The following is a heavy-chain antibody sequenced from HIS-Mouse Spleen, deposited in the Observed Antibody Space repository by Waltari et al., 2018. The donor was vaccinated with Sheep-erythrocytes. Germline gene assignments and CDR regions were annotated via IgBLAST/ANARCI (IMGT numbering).Heavy chain of an antibody. V-gene: IGHV4-34*01. CDR1: GGSFSGYY. CDR2: INHSGST. CDR3: AREGRNDYGDTWYFDL. Sequence: QVQLQQWGAGLLKPSETLSLTCAVYGGSFSGYYWSWIRQPPGKGLEWMGEINHSGSTSDNPSLNSRVTMTVDTSKNQSSLKLSSVTAADTAVYYCAREGRNDYGDTWYFDLWGRGTLVTVSS. J-gene: IGHJ2*01. D-gene: IGHD4-17*01.